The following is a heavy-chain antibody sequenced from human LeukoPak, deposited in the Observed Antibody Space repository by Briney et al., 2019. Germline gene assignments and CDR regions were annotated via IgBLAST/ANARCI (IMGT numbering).Heavy chain of an antibody. Sequence: ASVKVSCKASGYTFTGYYMHWVRQAPGQGLEWMGWINPNSGGTNYAQKFQGRVTMTRDTSISTAYMELSRLRSDDTAVYYCASGYCSSTSCRDAFDIWGQGTMVTVSS. CDR1: GYTFTGYY. CDR3: ASGYCSSTSCRDAFDI. D-gene: IGHD2-2*03. J-gene: IGHJ3*02. V-gene: IGHV1-2*02. CDR2: INPNSGGT.